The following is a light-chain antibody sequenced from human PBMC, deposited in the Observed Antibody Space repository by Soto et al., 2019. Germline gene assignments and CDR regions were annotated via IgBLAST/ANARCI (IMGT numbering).Light chain of an antibody. CDR3: QQFKRYPLT. J-gene: IGKJ4*01. Sequence: QLTQSPSSLSTPVRDRVTITCRASQGISSYVAWYQQKPGKAPKLLIYAASTLQSGVPSRFSGSGSGTDFNLTISRLQPEDFATYYGQQFKRYPLTCGGGTKVDIK. V-gene: IGKV1-9*01. CDR1: QGISSY. CDR2: AAS.